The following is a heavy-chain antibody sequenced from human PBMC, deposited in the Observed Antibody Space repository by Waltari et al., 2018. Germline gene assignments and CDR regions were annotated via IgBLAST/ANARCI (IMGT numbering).Heavy chain of an antibody. D-gene: IGHD6-19*01. CDR3: AKGRESSVWFLYHYYFMDV. CDR1: GFTLRPYA. Sequence: EVELSESGGDLVQRGGSLRLPWVASGFTLRPYAMSWVRQSPGKGLEWVSSISGSGGTTDYAESVKGRFTVSRDNSRNTLYLQLRSLGTEDTAVYYCAKGRESSVWFLYHYYFMDVWGRGTTVTVSS. CDR2: ISGSGGTT. J-gene: IGHJ6*03. V-gene: IGHV3-23*01.